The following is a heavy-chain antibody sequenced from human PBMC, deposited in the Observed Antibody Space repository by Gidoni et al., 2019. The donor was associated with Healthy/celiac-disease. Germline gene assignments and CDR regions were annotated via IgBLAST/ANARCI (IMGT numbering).Heavy chain of an antibody. V-gene: IGHV4-61*02. D-gene: IGHD1-26*01. Sequence: QVQLQESGPGLVKPSQTLSLTCTVPGGSISSGSYYWSWIRQPAGKGLEWIGRIYTSGSTNYNPSLKSRVTISVDTSKNQFSLKLSSVTAADTAVYYCARGRPHSHYHNWFDPWGQGTLVTVSS. J-gene: IGHJ5*02. CDR3: ARGRPHSHYHNWFDP. CDR1: GGSISSGSYY. CDR2: IYTSGST.